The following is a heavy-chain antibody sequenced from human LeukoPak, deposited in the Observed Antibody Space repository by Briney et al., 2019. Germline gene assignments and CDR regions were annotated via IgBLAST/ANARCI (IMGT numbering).Heavy chain of an antibody. CDR3: ARGHYDYVWGSYRLEIDAFDI. CDR2: TDYTGYT. V-gene: IGHV4-59*01. J-gene: IGHJ3*02. CDR1: GGSISSYY. Sequence: PSETLSLTCTVSGGSISSYYWSWIRQSRGKGMEWIGYTDYTGYTNYNPSLNCRVTISVDTSKSQFSLKLRSLTAADTAVYYCARGHYDYVWGSYRLEIDAFDIWGQGTVVTVSS. D-gene: IGHD3-16*02.